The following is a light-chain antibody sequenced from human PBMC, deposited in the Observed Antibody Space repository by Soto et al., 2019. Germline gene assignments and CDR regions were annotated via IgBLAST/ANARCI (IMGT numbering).Light chain of an antibody. CDR2: ATS. CDR3: QKYNSAPWT. CDR1: QVISNY. J-gene: IGKJ1*01. Sequence: DIQMTQSPSSLSASVGDRVTITCRASQVISNYLAWYQQKPGKVPKLLIYATSSLQSGVPSRFSGSGSGTDFTLTISSLQPEDVATYYCQKYNSAPWTFGQGNKVEI. V-gene: IGKV1-27*01.